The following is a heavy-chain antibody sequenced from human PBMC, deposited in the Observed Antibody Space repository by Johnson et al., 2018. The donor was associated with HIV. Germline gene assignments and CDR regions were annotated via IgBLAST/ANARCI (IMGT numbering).Heavy chain of an antibody. V-gene: IGHV3-30*02. J-gene: IGHJ3*02. CDR1: GFTFSSYW. CDR2: IRYDGSNK. CDR3: ARPGIVVLPAGAFDI. Sequence: QVQLVESGGGLVQPGGSLRLSCAASGFTFSSYWMSWVRQAPGKGLEWVAFIRYDGSNKYYADSVKGRFTISRDKSKNTLYLQMNSLRGDDTAVYYCARPGIVVLPAGAFDIWGPGTMVTVSS. D-gene: IGHD2-2*01.